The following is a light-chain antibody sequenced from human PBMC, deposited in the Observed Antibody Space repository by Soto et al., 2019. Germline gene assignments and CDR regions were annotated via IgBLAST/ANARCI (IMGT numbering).Light chain of an antibody. V-gene: IGLV1-40*01. CDR1: SSNIGAGND. CDR2: GSN. J-gene: IGLJ3*02. CDR3: QSFDSDWSVV. Sequence: QSVLTQAPSVSGAPGQRVTIYCTGSSSNIGAGNDVHWDQQLPGTAPKLLIYGSNHRPSGVPARFSVSKSGTSASLAITGLQAEDEADYYCQSFDSDWSVVFGGGTKLTVL.